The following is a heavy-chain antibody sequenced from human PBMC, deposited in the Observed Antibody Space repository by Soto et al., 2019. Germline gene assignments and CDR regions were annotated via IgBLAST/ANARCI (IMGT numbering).Heavy chain of an antibody. CDR1: GGSISSGGYS. CDR3: ARGKVGTRYYGFDP. D-gene: IGHD5-12*01. V-gene: IGHV4-30-2*01. CDR2: IYHSGST. Sequence: SETLSLTCAVSGGSISSGGYSWSWIRQPPGKGLEWIGYIYHSGSTYYNPSLKSRVTISVDRSKNQFSLKLSSVTAADTAVYYCARGKVGTRYYGFDPWGQGTLVTVSS. J-gene: IGHJ5*02.